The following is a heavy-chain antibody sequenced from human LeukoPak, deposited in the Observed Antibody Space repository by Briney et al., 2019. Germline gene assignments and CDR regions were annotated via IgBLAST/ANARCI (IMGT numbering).Heavy chain of an antibody. CDR3: ARDRIVGVTGRYFDY. D-gene: IGHD1-26*01. CDR2: ISYDGSNK. V-gene: IGHV3-30*03. J-gene: IGHJ4*02. Sequence: PGGSLRLSCAASGFTFSSYGMHWVRQAPGKGLEGVAVISYDGSNKYYADSVKGRCTISRDNAKNSLYLQMNRLSAEDTAVYYCARDRIVGVTGRYFDYWGQGTLVTVSS. CDR1: GFTFSSYG.